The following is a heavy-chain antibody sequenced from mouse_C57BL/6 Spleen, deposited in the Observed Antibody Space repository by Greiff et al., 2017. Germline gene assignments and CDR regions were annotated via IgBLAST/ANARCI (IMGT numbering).Heavy chain of an antibody. V-gene: IGHV1-15*01. CDR3: TRRVLPIFAY. CDR1: GYTFTDYE. J-gene: IGHJ3*01. CDR2: IDPETGGT. Sequence: QVQLQQSGAELVRPGASVTLSCKASGYTFTDYEMHWVKQTPVHGLEWIGAIDPETGGTAYNQKFKGKAILTADKSSSTAYMELRSLTSEDSAVXYCTRRVLPIFAYWGQGTLVTVSA. D-gene: IGHD2-12*01.